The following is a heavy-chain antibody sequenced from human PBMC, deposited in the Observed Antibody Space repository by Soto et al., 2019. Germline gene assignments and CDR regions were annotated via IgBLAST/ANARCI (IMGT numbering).Heavy chain of an antibody. D-gene: IGHD3-22*01. CDR3: ARGRSGYYFEDY. Sequence: QVQLVQSGAEVKKPGASVRVSCKTSGYTFTTYGFSWVRQAPGQGLEWMGWIGADNGNTNYAQRLQGRVTMTTDTSTSTTYMELRSLRSDDTAVYYCARGRSGYYFEDYWDQGTLVSVSS. V-gene: IGHV1-18*01. CDR2: IGADNGNT. J-gene: IGHJ4*02. CDR1: GYTFTTYG.